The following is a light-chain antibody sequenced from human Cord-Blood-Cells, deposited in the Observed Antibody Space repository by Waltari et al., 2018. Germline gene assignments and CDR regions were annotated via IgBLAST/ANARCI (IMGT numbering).Light chain of an antibody. Sequence: EIVLTQSPGTLSLSPGERATLSCRASQSVSSSYLAWYQQKPGQAPRLLIYGASSRATGIPDRFSGSGSGTDFTLTISRLGPEDFAVYYCQQYGSSALTFGGGTKVEI. CDR1: QSVSSSY. J-gene: IGKJ4*01. CDR2: GAS. V-gene: IGKV3-20*01. CDR3: QQYGSSALT.